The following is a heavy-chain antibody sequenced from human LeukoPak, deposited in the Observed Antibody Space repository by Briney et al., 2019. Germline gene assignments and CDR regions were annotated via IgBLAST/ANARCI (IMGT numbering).Heavy chain of an antibody. J-gene: IGHJ3*02. CDR1: GYTFTGYY. CDR3: ARATGTRDVAFDI. V-gene: IGHV1-2*02. CDR2: INPNSGGT. D-gene: IGHD1-7*01. Sequence: ASVKVSCKASGYTFTGYYMHWVRQAPGQGLEWMGWINPNSGGTNYAQKFQGRVTMTRDTSISTAYMELSRLRSDDTAVFYCARATGTRDVAFDIWGQGTMVTVSS.